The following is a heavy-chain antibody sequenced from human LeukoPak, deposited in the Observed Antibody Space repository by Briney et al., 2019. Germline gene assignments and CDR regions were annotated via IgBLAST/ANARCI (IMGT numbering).Heavy chain of an antibody. J-gene: IGHJ4*02. CDR2: ISYDGSNK. CDR3: ARVGFENYDFWSGYYSAWSYFDY. Sequence: GGSLRLSCTASGFTFSSYAMHWVRQAPGKGLEWVAVISYDGSNKYYADSVKGRFTISRDNSKNTLYLQMNSLRAEDTAVYYCARVGFENYDFWSGYYSAWSYFDYWGQGTLVTVSS. CDR1: GFTFSSYA. D-gene: IGHD3-3*01. V-gene: IGHV3-30*01.